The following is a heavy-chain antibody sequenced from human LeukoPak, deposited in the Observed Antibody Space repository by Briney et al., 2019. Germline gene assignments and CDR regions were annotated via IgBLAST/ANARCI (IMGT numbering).Heavy chain of an antibody. Sequence: GGSLRLSCAASGFTFSNYAMHWVRQAPGKGLEWVAVISYDGTNKNHADSVKGRFTISRDNSKNTLYLQMNSLRAEDTAVYSCARDLFTVAAANWYLDLWGRGTLVTVSS. CDR1: GFTFSNYA. V-gene: IGHV3-30*04. CDR3: ARDLFTVAAANWYLDL. D-gene: IGHD6-19*01. J-gene: IGHJ2*01. CDR2: ISYDGTNK.